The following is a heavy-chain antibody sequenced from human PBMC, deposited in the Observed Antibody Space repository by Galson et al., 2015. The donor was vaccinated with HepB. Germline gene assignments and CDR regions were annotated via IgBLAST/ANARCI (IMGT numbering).Heavy chain of an antibody. CDR2: ISSSSSTI. CDR3: ARDLYDFWSGYYNLLDY. CDR1: GFTFSSYS. Sequence: LRLSCAASGFTFSSYSMNWVRQAPGKGLEWVSYISSSSSTIYYADSVKGRFTISRGNAKNSLYLQMNSLRDEDTAVYYCARDLYDFWSGYYNLLDYWGQGTLVTVSS. J-gene: IGHJ4*02. V-gene: IGHV3-48*02. D-gene: IGHD3-3*01.